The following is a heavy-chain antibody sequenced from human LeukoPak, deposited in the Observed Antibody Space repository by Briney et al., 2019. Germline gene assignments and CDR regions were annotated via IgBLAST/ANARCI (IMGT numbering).Heavy chain of an antibody. Sequence: SETLSLTCAVSGGSISSGGYSWSWIRQPPGKGLEWIGYIYHSGSTYYNPSLKSRVTISVDRSKNQLSLKLSSVTAADTAMYYCARDSYCSSTSCYYYYGMDVWGQGTTVTVSS. CDR1: GGSISSGGYS. J-gene: IGHJ6*02. CDR3: ARDSYCSSTSCYYYYGMDV. V-gene: IGHV4-30-2*01. D-gene: IGHD2-2*01. CDR2: IYHSGST.